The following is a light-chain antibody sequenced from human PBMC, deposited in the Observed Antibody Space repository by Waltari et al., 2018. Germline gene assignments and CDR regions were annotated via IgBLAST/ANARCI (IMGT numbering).Light chain of an antibody. V-gene: IGLV2-14*03. CDR2: DVS. J-gene: IGLJ2*01. CDR1: SSDIGGYNY. CDR3: SSYIDSSTLEL. Sequence: QSALTQPASVSGSPGQSITISCTGTSSDIGGYNYVSWYQQVPGKAPKLIIYDVSNRPSGVSSRFSGSKSSNTASLTISGLQAEDEANYYCSSYIDSSTLELFGGGTSLTVL.